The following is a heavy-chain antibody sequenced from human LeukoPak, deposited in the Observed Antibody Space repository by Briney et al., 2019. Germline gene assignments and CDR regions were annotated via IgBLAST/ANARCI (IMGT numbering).Heavy chain of an antibody. Sequence: GGSLRLSCAASGFTFSSYAMSWVRQAPGKGLEWVSAISGSGDSTYYADSVKGRFTISRDNSKNTLYLQINSLRAEDTAVYYCARGGKIVVVMNYWGQGTLVTVSS. J-gene: IGHJ4*02. CDR1: GFTFSSYA. CDR2: ISGSGDST. CDR3: ARGGKIVVVMNY. D-gene: IGHD3-22*01. V-gene: IGHV3-23*01.